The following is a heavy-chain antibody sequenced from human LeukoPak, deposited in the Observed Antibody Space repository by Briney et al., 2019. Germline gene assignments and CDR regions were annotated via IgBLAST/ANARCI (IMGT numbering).Heavy chain of an antibody. CDR3: ASGGQLRYFDWLFPKYYGMDV. D-gene: IGHD3-9*01. CDR1: GYTFTSYA. V-gene: IGHV1-3*01. CDR2: INAGNGNT. Sequence: ASVKVSCTASGYTFTSYAMHWVRQAPGQRLEWMGWINAGNGNTKYSQKFQGRVTITRDTSASTAYMELSGLRSEDTAVYYCASGGQLRYFDWLFPKYYGMDVWGQGTTVTVSS. J-gene: IGHJ6*02.